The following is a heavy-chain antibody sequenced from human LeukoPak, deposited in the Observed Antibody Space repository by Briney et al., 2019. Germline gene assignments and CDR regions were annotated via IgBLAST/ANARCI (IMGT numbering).Heavy chain of an antibody. V-gene: IGHV4-39*07. CDR1: GGFISGSNYY. CDR3: ARMVGDRSSTSLYYYYMDV. D-gene: IGHD2-2*01. J-gene: IGHJ6*03. Sequence: PSETLSLTCTFSGGFISGSNYYWAWIRQTPGKGLEWIASIYYSGSTYYDPSLKRRVTISVDTSKNQFSLKLSSVTAADTAVYYCARMVGDRSSTSLYYYYMDVWGKGTTVTISS. CDR2: IYYSGST.